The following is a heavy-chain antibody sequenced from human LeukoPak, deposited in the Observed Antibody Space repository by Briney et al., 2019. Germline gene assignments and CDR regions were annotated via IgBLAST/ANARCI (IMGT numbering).Heavy chain of an antibody. CDR1: GGSISSYY. V-gene: IGHV4-4*07. CDR3: AKDGTNYDSSGYYY. Sequence: NPSETLSLTCTVSGGSISSYYWSWIRQPAGKGLEWIGRIYTSGSTNYNPSLKSRVTMSVDTSKNQFSLKLSSVTAADTAVYYCAKDGTNYDSSGYYYWGQGTLVTVSS. CDR2: IYTSGST. J-gene: IGHJ4*02. D-gene: IGHD3-22*01.